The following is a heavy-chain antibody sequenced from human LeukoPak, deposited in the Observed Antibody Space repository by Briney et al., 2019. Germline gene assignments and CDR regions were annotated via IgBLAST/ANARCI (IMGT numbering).Heavy chain of an antibody. V-gene: IGHV1-18*01. D-gene: IGHD1-26*01. CDR2: ISAYNGNT. Sequence: ASVKVSCKASGYTFTSYGISWVRQAPGQGLEWMGWISAYNGNTNYAQKLQGRVTMTTDTSTSTAYMELRSLRSDDTAVYYCARDSVGVVGATMNLGYYYGMDVWGQGTTVTVSS. CDR3: ARDSVGVVGATMNLGYYYGMDV. CDR1: GYTFTSYG. J-gene: IGHJ6*02.